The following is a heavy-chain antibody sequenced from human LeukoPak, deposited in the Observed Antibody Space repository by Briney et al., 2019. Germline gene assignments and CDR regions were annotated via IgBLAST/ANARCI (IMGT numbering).Heavy chain of an antibody. CDR2: IKQDGSEK. CDR3: ASLLGAYYYDSSGLMDV. J-gene: IGHJ6*03. CDR1: GFTFSSYA. Sequence: PGGSLRLSCAASGFTFSSYAMSWVRQAPGKGLEWVANIKQDGSEKYYVDSVKGRFTISRDNAKNSLYLQMNSLRAEDTAVYYCASLLGAYYYDSSGLMDVWGKGTTVTVSS. V-gene: IGHV3-7*01. D-gene: IGHD3-22*01.